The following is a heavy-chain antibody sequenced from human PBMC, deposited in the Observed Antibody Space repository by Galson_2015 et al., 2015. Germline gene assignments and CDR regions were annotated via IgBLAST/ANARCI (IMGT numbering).Heavy chain of an antibody. J-gene: IGHJ4*02. D-gene: IGHD6-13*01. V-gene: IGHV3-23*01. Sequence: SLRLSCAASGFTFSSYAMSWVRQAPGKGLEWVSAIGGSGGSTYYADSVKGRFTISRDNSKNTQYLQMNSLRAEDTAVYYCAKIGIAAAGPDYWGQGTLVTVSS. CDR3: AKIGIAAAGPDY. CDR2: IGGSGGST. CDR1: GFTFSSYA.